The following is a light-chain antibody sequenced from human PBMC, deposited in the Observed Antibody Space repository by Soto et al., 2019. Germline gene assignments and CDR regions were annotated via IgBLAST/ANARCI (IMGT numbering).Light chain of an antibody. CDR2: GAS. CDR1: QSVSSSY. V-gene: IGKV3-20*01. J-gene: IGKJ3*01. CDR3: QQYGSSPFT. Sequence: IVLMQSPGTLSLSPGERATLSCRASQSVSSSYLAWYQQKPGQAPRLLIYGASSRATGIPDRFSGSGSGTDFTLTISRLEPEDFAVYYCQQYGSSPFTFGPGTKVDIK.